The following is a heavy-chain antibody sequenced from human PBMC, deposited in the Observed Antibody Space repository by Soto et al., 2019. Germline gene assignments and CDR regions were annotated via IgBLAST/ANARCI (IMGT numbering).Heavy chain of an antibody. D-gene: IGHD3-9*01. Sequence: QVQLQESGPGLVKPSGTLSLACAVSGGSISSSNWWNWVRQPPGKGLEWIGEIYHSGSTNYNPSLKCRVTISVDKSKNQFSLNLNSVTAADTAVYYCARDRLGILTGWGQGTLVTVSS. CDR3: ARDRLGILTG. CDR2: IYHSGST. CDR1: GGSISSSNW. V-gene: IGHV4-4*02. J-gene: IGHJ4*02.